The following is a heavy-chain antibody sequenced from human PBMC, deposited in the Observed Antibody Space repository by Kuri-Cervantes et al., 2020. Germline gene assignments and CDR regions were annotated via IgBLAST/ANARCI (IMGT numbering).Heavy chain of an antibody. V-gene: IGHV3-43D*04. CDR3: AKAKLRLGELSFSSFDY. CDR1: GFTFDDYA. J-gene: IGHJ4*02. Sequence: GESLKISCAASGFTFDDYAMHWVRQAPGKGLEWVSLISWDGGSTYYADSVKGRFTISRDNSKNSLYLQMNSLRAEDTALYYCAKAKLRLGELSFSSFDYWGQGTLVTVSS. CDR2: ISWDGGST. D-gene: IGHD3-16*02.